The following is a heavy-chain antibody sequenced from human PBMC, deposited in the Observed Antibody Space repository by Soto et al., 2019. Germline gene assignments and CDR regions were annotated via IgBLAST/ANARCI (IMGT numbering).Heavy chain of an antibody. CDR3: ARHRQYYDTSGYQQRYFDY. D-gene: IGHD3-22*01. CDR1: GGSISSTPYY. Sequence: PWETLSLTCSVSGGSISSTPYYWGWIRQPPGKGLEWLGTIYYSGTTSYNPSLKSRVIISVDTSNNQFFLKLRSVTAADTAVYYCARHRQYYDTSGYQQRYFDYWGQGTQVTVSS. J-gene: IGHJ4*02. V-gene: IGHV4-39*01. CDR2: IYYSGTT.